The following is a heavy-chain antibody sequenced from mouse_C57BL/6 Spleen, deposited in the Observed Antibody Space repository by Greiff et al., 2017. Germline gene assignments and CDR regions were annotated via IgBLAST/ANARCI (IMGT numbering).Heavy chain of an antibody. CDR3: ALNVGGYTLPFDY. Sequence: QVQLQQSGAELVRPGSSVKLSCKASGYTFTSYWMHWVKQRPIQGLEWIGNIDPSDSETHYNQKFKDKATLTVDKSSSTAYMQLSSLTSEDSAVYYCALNVGGYTLPFDYWGQGTTLTVSS. CDR1: GYTFTSYW. J-gene: IGHJ2*01. D-gene: IGHD2-2*01. V-gene: IGHV1-52*01. CDR2: IDPSDSET.